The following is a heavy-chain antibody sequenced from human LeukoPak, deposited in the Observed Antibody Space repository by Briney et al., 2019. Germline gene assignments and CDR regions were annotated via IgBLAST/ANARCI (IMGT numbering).Heavy chain of an antibody. V-gene: IGHV3-33*01. CDR2: IWYDGSNK. CDR3: AREGSSGWYGDY. D-gene: IGHD6-19*01. J-gene: IGHJ4*02. CDR1: GFTFSSYG. Sequence: SGGSLRLSCAASGFTFSSYGIHWVREAPGKGLEWVAVIWYDGSNKYYADSVKGRFTISRDNSKNTLYLQMNSLSAEDTAVYYCAREGSSGWYGDYWGQGTLVTVSS.